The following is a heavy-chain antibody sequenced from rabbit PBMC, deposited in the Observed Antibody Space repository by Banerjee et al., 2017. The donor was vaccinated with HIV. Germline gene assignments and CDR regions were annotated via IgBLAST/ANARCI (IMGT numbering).Heavy chain of an antibody. D-gene: IGHD5-1*01. Sequence: QEQLEESGGGLVKPEGSLTLTCKASGFSFSSSYYICWVRQAPGKGLEWIGCIGTTGGSTYYASWAKGRFTISKTSSTTVTLQMTSLTAADTATYFCARDLIWAESMWGPGTLVTVS. CDR3: ARDLIWAESM. J-gene: IGHJ4*01. V-gene: IGHV1S45*01. CDR2: IGTTGGST. CDR1: GFSFSSSYY.